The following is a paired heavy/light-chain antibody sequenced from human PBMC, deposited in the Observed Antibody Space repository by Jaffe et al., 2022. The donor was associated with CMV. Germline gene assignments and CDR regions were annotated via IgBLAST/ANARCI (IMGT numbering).Heavy chain of an antibody. CDR2: IYENGDT. Sequence: QLQLQESGPGLVKPSETLSLTCTVSGDSISSNYYYWGWLRQPPGKGLEWIGSIYENGDTYYNPSLESRVTISVDTSKNQFSLRVRSVIAADTAVYYCARTIRHFDTGDFDHWGQGTLVTVSS. J-gene: IGHJ4*02. CDR1: GDSISSNYYY. CDR3: ARTIRHFDTGDFDH. V-gene: IGHV4-39*01. D-gene: IGHD3-9*01.
Light chain of an antibody. CDR1: TSDIGSYNL. V-gene: IGLV2-23*02. CDR3: SSFAGRINWV. CDR2: ELK. Sequence: QSALTQPASVSGSPGQSITISCTGTTSDIGSYNLVSWYQQHPGKAPKLLISELKKRPSGVSSRFSGSKSGNTASLTISGLQPEDEANYFCSSFAGRINWVFGGGTKLTVL. J-gene: IGLJ3*02.